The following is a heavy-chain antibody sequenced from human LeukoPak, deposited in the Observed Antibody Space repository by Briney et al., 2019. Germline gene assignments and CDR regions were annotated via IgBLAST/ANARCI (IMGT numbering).Heavy chain of an antibody. Sequence: SVKVSCKASGGTFSSYAISWVRQAPGQGLEWMGGIVPIFGTANYAQKFQGRVTITTDESTSTAYMELSSLRSEDTAVYYCARGLAYHTNYYFDYWGQGTLVTVSS. J-gene: IGHJ4*02. V-gene: IGHV1-69*05. CDR1: GGTFSSYA. CDR2: IVPIFGTA. CDR3: ARGLAYHTNYYFDY. D-gene: IGHD2-2*01.